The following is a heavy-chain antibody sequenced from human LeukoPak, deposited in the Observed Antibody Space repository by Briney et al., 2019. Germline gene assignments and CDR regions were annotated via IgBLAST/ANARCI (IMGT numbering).Heavy chain of an antibody. J-gene: IGHJ5*02. CDR1: GGSFSGYY. CDR3: ARERAPTYDFWSGYYRYYNWFDP. Sequence: SETLSLTCAVYGGSFSGYYWSRIHQPPGKGLEWIGEINHSGSTNYNPSLKSRVTISVDTSKNQFSLKLSSVTAADTAVYYCARERAPTYDFWSGYYRYYNWFDPWGQGTLVTVSS. CDR2: INHSGST. D-gene: IGHD3-3*01. V-gene: IGHV4-34*01.